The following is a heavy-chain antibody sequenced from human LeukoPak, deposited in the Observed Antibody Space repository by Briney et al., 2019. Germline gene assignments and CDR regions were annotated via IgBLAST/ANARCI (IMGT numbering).Heavy chain of an antibody. CDR2: ISTSSSYI. Sequence: GGSLRLSCAASGFAFSSYSMNWVRQAPGKGLEWVSSISTSSSYIYYADSVKGRFTISRDNAKNSLYLQMNSLRAEDTAVYYCANSNWNTFDYWGQGTLVTVSS. CDR3: ANSNWNTFDY. D-gene: IGHD1/OR15-1a*01. CDR1: GFAFSSYS. J-gene: IGHJ4*02. V-gene: IGHV3-21*04.